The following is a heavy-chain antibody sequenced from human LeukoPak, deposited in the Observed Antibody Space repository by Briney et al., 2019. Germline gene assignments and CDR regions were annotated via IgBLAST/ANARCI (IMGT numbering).Heavy chain of an antibody. CDR3: ARHSMVRGVIISFYSYGMDV. CDR1: GGSFSSSSYY. Sequence: SETLSLTCTVSGGSFSSSSYYWGWIRQPPGTGLDWIGIIYYSGTTYYNPSLKSRVTISADTSKNQFSLKLNSVTAADTAVYYCARHSMVRGVIISFYSYGMDVWGQGTTVTVSS. D-gene: IGHD3-10*01. CDR2: IYYSGTT. V-gene: IGHV4-39*01. J-gene: IGHJ6*02.